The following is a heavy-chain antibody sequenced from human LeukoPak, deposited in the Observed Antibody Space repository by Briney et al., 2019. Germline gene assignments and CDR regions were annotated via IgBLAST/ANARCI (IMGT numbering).Heavy chain of an antibody. V-gene: IGHV4-59*01. CDR3: ARGTKATILY. Sequence: SKTLSLTCTVSGGSISSYYWSWIRQPPGKGLEWIGYIYYSGSTNYNPSLKSRVTISVDTSKNQFSLKLSSVTAADTAVYYCARGTKATILYWGQRTLVTVSS. CDR2: IYYSGST. CDR1: GGSISSYY. J-gene: IGHJ4*02. D-gene: IGHD5-12*01.